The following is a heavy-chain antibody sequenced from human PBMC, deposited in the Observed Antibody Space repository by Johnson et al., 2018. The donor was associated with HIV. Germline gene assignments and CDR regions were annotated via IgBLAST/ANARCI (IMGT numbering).Heavy chain of an antibody. CDR1: GFSFSNAW. J-gene: IGHJ3*02. V-gene: IGHV3-20*04. CDR3: ARANSYGDYRAKAFDI. D-gene: IGHD4-17*01. Sequence: VHLVESGGGLVKPGGSLRVSCAASGFSFSNAWMSWVRQAPGKGLEWVSGINWNGGSTGYGDSVKGRFTISRDNAKNSLYLQMNSLRAEDTALYYCARANSYGDYRAKAFDIWGQGTRVTVSS. CDR2: INWNGGST.